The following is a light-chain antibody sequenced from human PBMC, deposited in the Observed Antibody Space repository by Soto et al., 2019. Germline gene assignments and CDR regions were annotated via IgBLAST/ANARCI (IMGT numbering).Light chain of an antibody. J-gene: IGKJ4*01. V-gene: IGKV2-40*01. CDR3: MQRLEFPHT. Sequence: VLMTQTPLSLPVTPGDPASISCRSNQSLLDPADGNVYLDWYLQKPGRSPQLLVYTGSYRASGVSDRFSARGSDTDFTLKISRVEADDVGVYYCMQRLEFPHTFGGGTKLEIK. CDR1: QSLLDPADGNVY. CDR2: TGS.